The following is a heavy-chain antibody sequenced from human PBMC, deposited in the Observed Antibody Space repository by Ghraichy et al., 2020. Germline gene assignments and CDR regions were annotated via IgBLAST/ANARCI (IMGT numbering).Heavy chain of an antibody. CDR2: ISYDGSDK. J-gene: IGHJ4*02. CDR1: GFTFSSYA. CDR3: AKGSWRNAGRTDY. D-gene: IGHD3-16*02. V-gene: IGHV3-30*18. Sequence: LSLTCAASGFTFSSYAMHWVRQPPGKGLEWVAVISYDGSDKYYADSVKGRFTISRDNSKNTLFLQMNSLRTEDTAMYYCAKGSWRNAGRTDYWGQGGLVTVSS.